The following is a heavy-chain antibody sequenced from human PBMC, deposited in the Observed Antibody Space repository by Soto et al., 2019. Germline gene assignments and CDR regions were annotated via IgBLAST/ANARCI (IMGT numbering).Heavy chain of an antibody. CDR1: GFTFSSYA. CDR3: LNGDYY. CDR2: ISGNSTVA. Sequence: GGSLRLSCAASGFTFSSYAMTWVRQAPGKGLEWVSSISGNSTVAKYADSVKGRFTISRDNARNSLSLQMNSLRAEDTAVYYCLNGDYYVGPGTLVTVSS. J-gene: IGHJ4*02. D-gene: IGHD3-16*01. V-gene: IGHV3-23*01.